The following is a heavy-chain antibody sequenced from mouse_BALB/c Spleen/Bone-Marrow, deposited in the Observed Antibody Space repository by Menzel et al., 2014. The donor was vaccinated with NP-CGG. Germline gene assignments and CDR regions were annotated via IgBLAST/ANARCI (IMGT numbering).Heavy chain of an antibody. J-gene: IGHJ1*01. Sequence: VMLVESGAELVRPGTSVKISCKASGYTFTNYWLGWVKQRPGHGLEWIGDIYPGGGYTNYNEKFKGKATLTADTSSSTAYMQLSSLTSEDYAVYFCAREVRRYFDVWGAGTTVTVSS. V-gene: IGHV1-63*02. CDR3: AREVRRYFDV. CDR2: IYPGGGYT. CDR1: GYTFTNYW. D-gene: IGHD2-14*01.